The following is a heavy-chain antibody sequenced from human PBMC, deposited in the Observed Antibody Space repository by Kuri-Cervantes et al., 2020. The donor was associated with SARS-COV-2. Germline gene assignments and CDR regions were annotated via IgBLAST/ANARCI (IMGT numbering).Heavy chain of an antibody. CDR1: GFTFSSYA. D-gene: IGHD3-3*01. Sequence: GESLKISCSASGFTFSSYAMHWVRQAPGKGLEYVSAISSNGGSTYYADPVKGRFTISRDNAKNTLYLQMNSLRAEDTAVYYCARDIVTVDYDFWSGYYGPSYFDYWGQGTLVTVSS. CDR2: ISSNGGST. V-gene: IGHV3-64*04. CDR3: ARDIVTVDYDFWSGYYGPSYFDY. J-gene: IGHJ4*02.